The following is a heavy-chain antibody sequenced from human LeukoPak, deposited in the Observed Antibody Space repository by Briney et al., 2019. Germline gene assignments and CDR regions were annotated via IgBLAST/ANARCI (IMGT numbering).Heavy chain of an antibody. CDR2: IHYNGNT. Sequence: SETLSLTCTVSGSMYNYYWSWIWQPPGKGLEWIGYIHYNGNTNYSPSPKSRVTMSLDTSKNQVSLNLNSVTAADTAVYYCARHISSGSGTYAHFDYWGQGTLVTVSS. V-gene: IGHV4-59*08. CDR1: GSMYNYY. D-gene: IGHD1-26*01. CDR3: ARHISSGSGTYAHFDY. J-gene: IGHJ4*02.